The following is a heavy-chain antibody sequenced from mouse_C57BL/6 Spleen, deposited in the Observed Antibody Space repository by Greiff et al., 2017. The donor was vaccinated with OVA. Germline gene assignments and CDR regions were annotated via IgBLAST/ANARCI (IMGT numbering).Heavy chain of an antibody. CDR3: ARGGDGYGGY. D-gene: IGHD2-2*01. J-gene: IGHJ2*01. CDR2: IDPSDSET. V-gene: IGHV1-52*01. CDR1: GYTFTSYW. Sequence: VQLQQPGAELVRPGSSVKLSCKASGYTFTSYWMHWVKQRPIQGLEWIGNIDPSDSETHYNQKFKDKATFTVDKSSSTAYMQLSSLTSEDSAVYYCARGGDGYGGYWGQGTTLTVSS.